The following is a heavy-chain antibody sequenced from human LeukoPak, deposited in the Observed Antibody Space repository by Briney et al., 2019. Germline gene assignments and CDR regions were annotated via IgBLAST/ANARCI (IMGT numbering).Heavy chain of an antibody. Sequence: ASVKVSCKASGYTFTGYYMHWVRQAPGQGLEWMGWINPNSGGTNYAQKFQGRVTMTRDTSISTAYMELSRLRSDDTAVYYRARVEYYDSSGDDYWGQGTLVTVSS. V-gene: IGHV1-2*02. CDR2: INPNSGGT. J-gene: IGHJ4*02. D-gene: IGHD3-22*01. CDR1: GYTFTGYY. CDR3: ARVEYYDSSGDDY.